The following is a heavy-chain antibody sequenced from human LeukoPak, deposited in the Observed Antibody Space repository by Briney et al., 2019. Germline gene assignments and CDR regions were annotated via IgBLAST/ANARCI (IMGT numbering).Heavy chain of an antibody. J-gene: IGHJ6*03. CDR2: IYYSGST. CDR3: ARSPRIYDFWSGYPLGYMDV. D-gene: IGHD3-3*01. V-gene: IGHV4-39*01. Sequence: SETLSLTCAVYGGSFSGYYWGWIRQPPGKGLEWIGSIYYSGSTYYNPSLKSRVTISVDTSKNQFSLKLSSVTAADTAVYYCARSPRIYDFWSGYPLGYMDVWGKGTTVTVSS. CDR1: GGSFSGYY.